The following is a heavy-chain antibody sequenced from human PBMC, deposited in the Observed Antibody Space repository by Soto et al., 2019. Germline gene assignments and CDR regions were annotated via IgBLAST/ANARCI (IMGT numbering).Heavy chain of an antibody. V-gene: IGHV3-23*01. J-gene: IGHJ4*02. CDR2: ISGSGGST. D-gene: IGHD4-17*01. CDR3: AKYRDGGDYGGSVFDY. Sequence: EVQLLESGGGLVQPGGSLRLSCAASGFTFSSYAMSWVRQAPGKGLEWVSAISGSGGSTYYADSVKGRFTISRDNSKNTLYVQMNSLRAEDTAVYYCAKYRDGGDYGGSVFDYWGQGTLVTVSS. CDR1: GFTFSSYA.